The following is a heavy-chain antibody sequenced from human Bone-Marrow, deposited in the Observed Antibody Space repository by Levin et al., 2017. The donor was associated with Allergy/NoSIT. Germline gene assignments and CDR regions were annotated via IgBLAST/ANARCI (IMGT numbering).Heavy chain of an antibody. CDR3: AHSPHVRLPGVFDS. V-gene: IGHV3-23*05. Sequence: PGGSLRLSCAASGFTFSSYPMSWVRQAPGKGLEWVSTIYGSGTSGDIYYAASVEGRFTISRDNSRKTLYLQMNSLRADDTAVYYCAHSPHVRLPGVFDSWGQGTRVTVSS. CDR1: GFTFSSYP. D-gene: IGHD5-12*01. CDR2: IYGSGTSGDI. J-gene: IGHJ4*02.